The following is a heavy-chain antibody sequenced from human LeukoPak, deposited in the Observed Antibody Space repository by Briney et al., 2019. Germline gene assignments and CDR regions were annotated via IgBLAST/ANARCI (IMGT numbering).Heavy chain of an antibody. Sequence: ASVKVSCKASGYTFTSYGISWVRQAPGQGLEWMGWINPNSGGTNYAQKFQGRVTMTRDTSISTAYMELSRLRSDDTAVYYCARDILTGYYIYWGQGTLVTVSS. D-gene: IGHD3-9*01. CDR3: ARDILTGYYIY. CDR2: INPNSGGT. CDR1: GYTFTSYG. V-gene: IGHV1-2*02. J-gene: IGHJ4*02.